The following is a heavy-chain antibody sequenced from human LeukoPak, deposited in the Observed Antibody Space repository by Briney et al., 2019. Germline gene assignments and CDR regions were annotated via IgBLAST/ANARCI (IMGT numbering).Heavy chain of an antibody. CDR3: AFSRILYAFDI. Sequence: PSETLSLTCTVSGGSISSYYWGWIRQPPGKGLEWIGYIYHSGSTYYNPSLKSRVTISVDRSKNQFSLKLSSVTAADTAVYYCAFSRILYAFDIWGQGTMVTVSS. CDR1: GGSISSYY. J-gene: IGHJ3*02. CDR2: IYHSGST. D-gene: IGHD2-15*01. V-gene: IGHV4-59*04.